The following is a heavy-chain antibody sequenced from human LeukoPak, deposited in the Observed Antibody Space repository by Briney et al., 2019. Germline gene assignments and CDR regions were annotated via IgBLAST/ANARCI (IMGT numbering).Heavy chain of an antibody. D-gene: IGHD2-2*01. Sequence: GASVKVSCKASGYTFTSYDVSWVRQAPGQGLEWMGWISAYNGHTKYAQKFQGRVTMTTDTSTSIAYMELRSLRSDGTAMYYCAREDCSSSSCYLGDHWGQGTLLTASS. CDR2: ISAYNGHT. V-gene: IGHV1-18*01. CDR1: GYTFTSYD. CDR3: AREDCSSSSCYLGDH. J-gene: IGHJ5*02.